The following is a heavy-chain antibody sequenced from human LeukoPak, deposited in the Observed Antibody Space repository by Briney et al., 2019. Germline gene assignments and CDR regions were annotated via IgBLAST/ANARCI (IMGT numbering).Heavy chain of an antibody. CDR2: ISGSGGST. CDR3: AKDRVMYYYETSGYTSY. J-gene: IGHJ4*02. CDR1: GFTFSSYA. V-gene: IGHV3-23*01. D-gene: IGHD3-22*01. Sequence: TGGSLRLSCAASGFTFSSYAMNWVRQAPGKGLEWVSGISGSGGSTYYADSVKGRFTISRDNSQNTLYLQMNSLRAEDTAVYYCAKDRVMYYYETSGYTSYWGQGTLVTVSS.